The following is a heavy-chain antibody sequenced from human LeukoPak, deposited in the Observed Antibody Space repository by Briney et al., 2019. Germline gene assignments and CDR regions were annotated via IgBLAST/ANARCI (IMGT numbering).Heavy chain of an antibody. CDR1: GGTFSSYA. CDR2: IIPIFGTA. V-gene: IGHV1-69*13. D-gene: IGHD3-22*01. Sequence: SVKVSCKASGGTFSSYAISRVRQAPGQGLEWMGGIIPIFGTANYAQKFQGRVTITADESTSTAYMELSSLRSEDTAVYYCARVYYYDSSGYNPNVPFDYWGQGTLVTVSS. CDR3: ARVYYYDSSGYNPNVPFDY. J-gene: IGHJ4*02.